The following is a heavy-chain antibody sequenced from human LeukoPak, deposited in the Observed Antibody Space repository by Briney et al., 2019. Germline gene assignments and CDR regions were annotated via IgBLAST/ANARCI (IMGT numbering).Heavy chain of an antibody. Sequence: ASVKVSCKASGYTFTSYYMHWVRQAPGQGLEWMGWSPYNGNTNYAQKLQGRVTMTTDTSTSTAYMELRSLGSDDTAVYYCARGGSSGWRTPNDDYWGQGTLVTVSS. D-gene: IGHD6-19*01. V-gene: IGHV1-18*04. J-gene: IGHJ4*02. CDR1: GYTFTSYY. CDR3: ARGGSSGWRTPNDDY. CDR2: SPYNGNT.